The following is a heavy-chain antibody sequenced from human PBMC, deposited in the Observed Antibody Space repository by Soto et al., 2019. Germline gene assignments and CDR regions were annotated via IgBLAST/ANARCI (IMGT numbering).Heavy chain of an antibody. V-gene: IGHV3-23*01. CDR3: AQEEGYSSAWTEIDY. CDR1: GFTFSSYA. J-gene: IGHJ4*02. CDR2: ISGSGRST. D-gene: IGHD6-19*01. Sequence: EVQLLESGGGLVQPGGSLRLSCAASGFTFSSYAMSWVRQAPGKGLEWVSGISGSGRSTYYADSVKGRFTISRDNSNNTFYLQINSLRAEDTAVYYCAQEEGYSSAWTEIDYWGQGTLVTVSS.